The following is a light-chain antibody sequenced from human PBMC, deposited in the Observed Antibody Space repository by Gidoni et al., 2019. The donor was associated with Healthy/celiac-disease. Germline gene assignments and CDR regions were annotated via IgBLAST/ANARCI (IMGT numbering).Light chain of an antibody. Sequence: EIVMTQSPATLSVSPGERATLSCRASQSVSSNLAWYQQKPGQAPRLLLFGSSTRAPGIPVRFRGNWFWNKFHSTRRRPQFGDFAVYYCQQYNNWPLTFGGGTKVEIK. CDR1: QSVSSN. CDR2: GSS. CDR3: QQYNNWPLT. V-gene: IGKV3-15*01. J-gene: IGKJ4*01.